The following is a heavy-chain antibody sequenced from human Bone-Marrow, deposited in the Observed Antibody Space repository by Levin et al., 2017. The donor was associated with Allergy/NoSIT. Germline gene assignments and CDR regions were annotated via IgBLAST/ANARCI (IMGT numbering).Heavy chain of an antibody. J-gene: IGHJ4*02. CDR2: ISFDGTNK. D-gene: IGHD1-1*01. V-gene: IGHV3-30*04. CDR1: GFNFRAYA. CDR3: AGGGALDTEGSSFDY. Sequence: GGSLRLSCAASGFNFRAYAMHWVRQAPGKGLEWLAIISFDGTNKYSADSVKGRFTVSRDNSNNTLHLDMRGLRATDTAVYYCAGGGALDTEGSSFDYWGRGTQVTVSS.